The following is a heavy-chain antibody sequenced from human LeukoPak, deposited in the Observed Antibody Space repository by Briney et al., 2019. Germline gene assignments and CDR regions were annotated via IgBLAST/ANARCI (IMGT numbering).Heavy chain of an antibody. CDR2: IYYSGST. CDR1: GGSISSYY. D-gene: IGHD6-13*01. V-gene: IGHV4-59*01. J-gene: IGHJ5*02. Sequence: SETLSLTCTVSGGSISSYYWSWIRQPPGKGLEWIGYIYYSGSTNYNPSLKSRVTISVDTSMNQFSLKLSSVTAADTAVYYCARDERVGSSFQGFDPWGQGTLVTVSS. CDR3: ARDERVGSSFQGFDP.